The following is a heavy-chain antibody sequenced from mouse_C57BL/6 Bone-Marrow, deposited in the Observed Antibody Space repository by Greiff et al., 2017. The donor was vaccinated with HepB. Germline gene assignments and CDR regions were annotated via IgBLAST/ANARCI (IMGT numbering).Heavy chain of an antibody. CDR3: ARGSNNREEDWYFDG. Sequence: VQLQQPGAELVRPGSSVKLSCKASGYTFTSYWMDWVKQRPGQGLEWIGNIYPSDSETHYNQKFKDKATLTVDTSSSTAYMQLSSLTYEDSAVYYCARGSNNREEDWYFDGWGTGTTVTVSS. J-gene: IGHJ1*03. CDR1: GYTFTSYW. V-gene: IGHV1-61*01. CDR2: IYPSDSET.